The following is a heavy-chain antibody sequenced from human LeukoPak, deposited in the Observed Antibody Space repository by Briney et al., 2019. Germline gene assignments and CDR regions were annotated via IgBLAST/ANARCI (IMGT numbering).Heavy chain of an antibody. D-gene: IGHD3-3*01. J-gene: IGHJ4*02. CDR1: GGSFSGYY. V-gene: IGHV4-34*01. Sequence: PSETLSLTCAVYGGSFSGYYWSWIRQPPGKGLEWIGEINHSGSTNYNPSLKSRVTISVDTSKNQFSLKLSSVTAADTAVYYCASRRVLRFLEWLRWGQGTLVTVSS. CDR3: ASRRVLRFLEWLR. CDR2: INHSGST.